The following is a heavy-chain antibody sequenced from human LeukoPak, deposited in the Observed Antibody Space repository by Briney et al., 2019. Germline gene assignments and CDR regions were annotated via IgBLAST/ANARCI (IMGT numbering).Heavy chain of an antibody. CDR2: IYYSGST. D-gene: IGHD6-13*01. V-gene: IGHV4-39*07. CDR3: ARDSIAAAEDNWFDP. CDR1: GGSISSSSYY. Sequence: PSETLSLTCTVSGGSISSSSYYWGWIRQPPGKGLEWIGSIYYSGSTYYNPSLKSRVTISVDTSKNQFSLKLSSVTAADMAVYYCARDSIAAAEDNWFDPWGQGTLVTVSS. J-gene: IGHJ5*02.